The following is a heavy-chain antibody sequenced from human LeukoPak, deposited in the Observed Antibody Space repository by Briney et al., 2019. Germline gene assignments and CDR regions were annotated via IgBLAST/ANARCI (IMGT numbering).Heavy chain of an antibody. CDR1: GFTFSSYA. V-gene: IGHV3-23*01. Sequence: PGGSLGLSCAASGFTFSSYAMSWVRQAPGKGLQWVSAIGGSGATTWYADSVKGRFTVSRDNSKNTLYVQMNSLRAEDTAVYYCAKGNWNSYPGWFDPWGQGTLVTVSS. CDR3: AKGNWNSYPGWFDP. J-gene: IGHJ5*02. D-gene: IGHD1-1*01. CDR2: IGGSGATT.